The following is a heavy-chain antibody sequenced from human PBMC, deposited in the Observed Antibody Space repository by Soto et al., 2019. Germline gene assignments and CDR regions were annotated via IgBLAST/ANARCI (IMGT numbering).Heavy chain of an antibody. CDR1: GFTFRTYA. V-gene: IGHV3-30-3*01. J-gene: IGHJ6*02. CDR2: ISSDGSNK. Sequence: GGSLRLSCAASGFTFRTYAMHWVRQAPGKGLEWVALISSDGSNKYYADSVKGRFTISRDNSKNTLYLQMNSLRAEDTAVYYCARVAVAGDYYYYVMDVWGQGTTVTVSS. CDR3: ARVAVAGDYYYYVMDV. D-gene: IGHD6-19*01.